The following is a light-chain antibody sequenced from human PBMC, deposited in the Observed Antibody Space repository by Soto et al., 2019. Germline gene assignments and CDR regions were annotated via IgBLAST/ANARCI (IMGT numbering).Light chain of an antibody. CDR3: QQFYTSPLT. V-gene: IGKV4-1*01. Sequence: DIVMTQSPDSLAVSLGERASINCSSSQSVLYSSTNRNYLAWYQQKPGQPPKLLIYWASIRVSGVPDRFSGSGSGTDFTLTISNLQTEDVAVYYCQQFYTSPLTFGGGTKVEIK. CDR2: WAS. CDR1: QSVLYSSTNRNY. J-gene: IGKJ4*01.